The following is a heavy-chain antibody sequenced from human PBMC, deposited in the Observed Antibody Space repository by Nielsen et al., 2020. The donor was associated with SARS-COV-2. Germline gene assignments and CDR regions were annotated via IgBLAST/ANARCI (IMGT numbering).Heavy chain of an antibody. V-gene: IGHV3-30*18. CDR1: GFVFTTYS. D-gene: IGHD3-3*01. Sequence: GESLKISCAASGFVFTTYSMHWVRQAPGKGLEWVAIVSRDGSDTFYVDSVKGRFTISRDNSKNTVYLQMNSLRAEDTAVYHCAKDVWSGAHQIGPDYWGQGTLVTVSS. CDR2: VSRDGSDT. CDR3: AKDVWSGAHQIGPDY. J-gene: IGHJ4*02.